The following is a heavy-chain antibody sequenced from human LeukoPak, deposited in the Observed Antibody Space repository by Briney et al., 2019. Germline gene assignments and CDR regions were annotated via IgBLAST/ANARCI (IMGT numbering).Heavy chain of an antibody. CDR2: IYHSGST. J-gene: IGHJ6*02. V-gene: IGHV4-4*02. Sequence: SGTLSLTCADAGGSISSSNWWSWVRQPPGKGLEWIGEIYHSGSTNYNPSLKSRVTISVDKSKNQFSLKLTSVTAADTAAYYCAREEVVTAVLYYGMDVWGQGTTVTVSS. D-gene: IGHD2-21*02. CDR1: GGSISSSNW. CDR3: AREEVVTAVLYYGMDV.